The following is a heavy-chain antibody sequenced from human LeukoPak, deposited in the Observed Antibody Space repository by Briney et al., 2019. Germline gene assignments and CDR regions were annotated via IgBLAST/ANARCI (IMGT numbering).Heavy chain of an antibody. D-gene: IGHD6-19*01. CDR2: ITSKANNYAT. CDR3: TTYRSGHY. CDR1: GFTFSGSD. Sequence: GGSLRLSCAASGFTFSGSDMHWVRQASGKGLEWVGRITSKANNYATAYAASVKSRFTISRDDSENTAYLQMNSLKTEDTAVYYCTTYRSGHYWGQGTLVTVSS. J-gene: IGHJ4*02. V-gene: IGHV3-73*01.